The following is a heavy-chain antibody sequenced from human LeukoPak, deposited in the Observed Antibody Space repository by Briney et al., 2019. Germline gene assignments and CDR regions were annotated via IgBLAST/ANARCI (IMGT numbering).Heavy chain of an antibody. D-gene: IGHD3-9*01. J-gene: IGHJ5*02. V-gene: IGHV4-39*01. CDR3: ASQGDDYDILTGYFLP. CDR2: IYYSGST. Sequence: SETLSLTCTVSDGSISSSSYYWGWIRQPPGKGLEWIGSIYYSGSTYYNPSLKSRVTISVDTSKNQFSLKLSSVTAADTAVYYCASQGDDYDILTGYFLPWGQGTLVTVSS. CDR1: DGSISSSSYY.